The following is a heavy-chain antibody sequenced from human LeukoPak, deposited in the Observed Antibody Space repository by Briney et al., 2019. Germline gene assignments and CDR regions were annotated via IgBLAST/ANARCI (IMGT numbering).Heavy chain of an antibody. CDR1: GGSISSYY. CDR2: IYYSGST. CDR3: ARDRFAPVRGVGGGNWFDP. V-gene: IGHV4-59*01. Sequence: PSETLSLTCTVSGGSISSYYWSWIRQPPGKGLEWIGYIYYSGSTNYNPSLKSRVTISVDTSKNQFSLKLSSVTAADTAVYYCARDRFAPVRGVGGGNWFDPWGQGTLVTVSS. J-gene: IGHJ5*02. D-gene: IGHD3-10*01.